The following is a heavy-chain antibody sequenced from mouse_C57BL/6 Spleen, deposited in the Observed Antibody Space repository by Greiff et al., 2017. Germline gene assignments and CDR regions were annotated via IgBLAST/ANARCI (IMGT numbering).Heavy chain of an antibody. Sequence: QVTLKVSGPGILQSSQTLSLTCSFSGFSLSTSGMGVSWIRQPSGKGLEWLAHIYWGDDKRYNPSLKSRITISKDTSRNQVFLKITSGDTAETAAYYCAGKGDGCFDYWGQGTTLTVSS. D-gene: IGHD2-3*01. CDR1: GFSLSTSGMG. CDR3: AGKGDGCFDY. CDR2: IYWGDDK. V-gene: IGHV8-12*01. J-gene: IGHJ2*01.